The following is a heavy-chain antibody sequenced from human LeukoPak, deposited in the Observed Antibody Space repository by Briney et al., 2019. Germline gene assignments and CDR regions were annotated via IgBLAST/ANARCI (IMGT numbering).Heavy chain of an antibody. D-gene: IGHD1-7*01. V-gene: IGHV4-59*01. CDR3: ARGPRYNWNYGWYMDV. J-gene: IGHJ6*03. CDR1: GGSISSYY. CDR2: IYYSGST. Sequence: SETLSLTCTVSGGSISSYYWSWIRQPPGKGLEWIGYIYYSGSTNYNPSLKSRVTISVDTSKNQFSLKLSSVTAADTAAYYCARGPRYNWNYGWYMDVWGKGTTVTVSS.